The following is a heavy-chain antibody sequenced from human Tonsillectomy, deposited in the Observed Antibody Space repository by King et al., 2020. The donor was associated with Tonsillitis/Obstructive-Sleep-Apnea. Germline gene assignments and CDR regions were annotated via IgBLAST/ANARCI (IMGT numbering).Heavy chain of an antibody. CDR2: ISYGGRDK. CDR1: GFTFSSYG. CDR3: AKDLHVEMSTIEYAMDV. J-gene: IGHJ6*02. Sequence: VQLVESGGGVFQPGRSLRLSCAASGFTFSSYGMLWVRQGPGKGLEWVAVISYGGRDKYYADSVKGRFTISRDNSKNTLYLQMNSLRAEDTSVYYCAKDLHVEMSTIEYAMDVWGQGTTVTVSS. V-gene: IGHV3-30*18. D-gene: IGHD5-24*01.